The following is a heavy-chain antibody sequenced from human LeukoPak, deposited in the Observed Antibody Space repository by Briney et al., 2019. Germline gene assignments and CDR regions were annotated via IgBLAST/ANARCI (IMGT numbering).Heavy chain of an antibody. V-gene: IGHV4-34*01. CDR3: ARDSGYDR. D-gene: IGHD5-12*01. CDR1: GGSFSGYY. CDR2: INHSGST. Sequence: SETLSLTCAVYGGSFSGYYWSWIRQPPGKGPEWIGEINHSGSTNYNPSLKSRVTISVDTSKNQFSLKLSSVTAADTAVYYCARDSGYDRWGQGTLVTVSS. J-gene: IGHJ4*02.